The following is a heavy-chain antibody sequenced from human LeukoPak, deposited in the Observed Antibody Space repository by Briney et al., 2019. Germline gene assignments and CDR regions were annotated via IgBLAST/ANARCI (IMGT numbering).Heavy chain of an antibody. CDR1: GYTFISYG. CDR3: ARDHLTTVTTYLWFDP. V-gene: IGHV1-18*01. J-gene: IGHJ5*02. Sequence: GASVKVSCKASGYTFISYGISWVRQAPGQGLEWVGWVSAYADDTNYVQKFQGRVTMTTDTSTSTAYMELSSLRSEDTAVYYCARDHLTTVTTYLWFDPWGQGTLVTVSS. D-gene: IGHD4-11*01. CDR2: VSAYADDT.